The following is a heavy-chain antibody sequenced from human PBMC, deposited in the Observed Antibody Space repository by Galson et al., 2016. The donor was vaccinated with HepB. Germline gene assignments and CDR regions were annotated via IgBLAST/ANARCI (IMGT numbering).Heavy chain of an antibody. CDR1: GGSISSYY. CDR3: ARLVEVARFDH. D-gene: IGHD6-19*01. CDR2: IYYSGST. J-gene: IGHJ4*02. Sequence: ETLSLTCTVSGGSISSYYWSWIRQPPGKGLEWIGYIYYSGSTNYNPSLRSRVTISVDTSKKQFSLKLSSVTAADTAVYYCARLVEVARFDHWGQGTLVTVSS. V-gene: IGHV4-59*01.